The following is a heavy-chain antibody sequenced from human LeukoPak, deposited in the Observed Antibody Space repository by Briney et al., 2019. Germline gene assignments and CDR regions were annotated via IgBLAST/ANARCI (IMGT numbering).Heavy chain of an antibody. CDR2: ISSSGSTI. V-gene: IGHV3-11*01. Sequence: PGGFLRLSCAASGFTFSDYYMSWIRQAPGKGLEWVSYISSSGSTIYYADSVKGRFTISRDNSKNTLYLQMNSLRAEDTAVYYCARVRGEYYFDYWGQGTLVTVSS. D-gene: IGHD3-10*01. J-gene: IGHJ4*02. CDR1: GFTFSDYY. CDR3: ARVRGEYYFDY.